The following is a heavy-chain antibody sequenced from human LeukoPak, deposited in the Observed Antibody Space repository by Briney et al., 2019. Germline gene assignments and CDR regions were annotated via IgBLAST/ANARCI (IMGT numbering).Heavy chain of an antibody. V-gene: IGHV4-39*01. Sequence: SSETLSLTCSVSGGSISSSYYYWGWIRQPPGEGLEWIGSINYIGSTYYSPSLKSRVTISVDTSKNQFSLRLSSVTATDTAVYYCARQIDTSGYHYGYWGQGTLVTVSS. CDR1: GGSISSSYYY. CDR3: ARQIDTSGYHYGY. D-gene: IGHD3-22*01. CDR2: INYIGST. J-gene: IGHJ4*02.